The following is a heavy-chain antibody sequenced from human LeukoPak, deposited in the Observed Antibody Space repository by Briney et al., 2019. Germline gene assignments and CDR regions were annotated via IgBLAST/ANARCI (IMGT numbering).Heavy chain of an antibody. Sequence: GGSLRLSCAASGFTFSSYAMSWVRQAPGKGLEWVSAISGSGGSTYNADSVKGRFTISRDNSKNTLYLQMNSLRAEDTAVYYCASIADYGDYVGYWGQGTLVTVSS. CDR3: ASIADYGDYVGY. CDR1: GFTFSSYA. V-gene: IGHV3-23*01. J-gene: IGHJ4*02. CDR2: ISGSGGST. D-gene: IGHD4-17*01.